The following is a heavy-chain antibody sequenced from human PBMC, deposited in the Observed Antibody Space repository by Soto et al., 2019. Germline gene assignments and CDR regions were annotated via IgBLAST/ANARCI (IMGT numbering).Heavy chain of an antibody. D-gene: IGHD6-13*01. CDR3: ARIADRYNSSIQGWVNP. J-gene: IGHJ5*02. CDR2: IYYSGST. Sequence: SETLSLTCPVSGGSISSYYWSWIRQPPGKGLEWIGYIYYSGSTNYNPSLKSRVTISVYTSKNQFSLKLCSVTAADTAVYYCARIADRYNSSIQGWVNPWGQGTLGTVS. V-gene: IGHV4-59*01. CDR1: GGSISSYY.